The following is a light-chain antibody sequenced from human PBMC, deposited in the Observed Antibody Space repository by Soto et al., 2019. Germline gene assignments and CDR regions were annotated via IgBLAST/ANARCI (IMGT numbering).Light chain of an antibody. J-gene: IGLJ1*01. CDR3: CSYAGSSTYV. Sequence: QSVMTQPASVSGSPGQSITISCTGTSSDVGSYNLVSWYQQHPGKAPKLMIYEVSNRPSGVSNRFSGSKSGNTASLTISGLHAEDEADYYCCSYAGSSTYVFGTG. V-gene: IGLV2-23*02. CDR2: EVS. CDR1: SSDVGSYNL.